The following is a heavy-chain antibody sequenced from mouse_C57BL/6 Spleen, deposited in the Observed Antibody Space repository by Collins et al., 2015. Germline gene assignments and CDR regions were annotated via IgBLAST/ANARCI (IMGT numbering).Heavy chain of an antibody. CDR2: IYPGSGNT. CDR1: GYTFTDYY. J-gene: IGHJ2*01. CDR3: ARSGGNYVFDY. D-gene: IGHD2-1*01. V-gene: IGHV1-76*01. Sequence: QVQLKQSGAELVRPGASVKLSCKASGYTFTDYYINWVKQRPGQGLEWIARIYPGSGNTYYNEKSKGKATLTAEKSSSTAYMQLSSLTSEDSAVYFCARSGGNYVFDYWGQGTTLTVSS.